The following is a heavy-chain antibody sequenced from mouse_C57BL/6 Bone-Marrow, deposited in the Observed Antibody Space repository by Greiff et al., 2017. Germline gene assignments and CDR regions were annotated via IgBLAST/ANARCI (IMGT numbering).Heavy chain of an antibody. Sequence: VQLKQSGPELVKPGASVKMSCKASGYTFTDYNMHWVKQSHGKSLEWIGYINPNNGGTSYNQKFKGKATLTVNKSSSTAYMELRSLTSEDSAVYYCARKANYDGAWFAYWGQGTLVTVSA. CDR3: ARKANYDGAWFAY. CDR1: GYTFTDYN. CDR2: INPNNGGT. J-gene: IGHJ3*01. V-gene: IGHV1-22*01. D-gene: IGHD1-1*01.